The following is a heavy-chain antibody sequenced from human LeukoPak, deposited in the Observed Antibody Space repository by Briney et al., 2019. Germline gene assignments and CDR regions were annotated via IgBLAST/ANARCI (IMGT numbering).Heavy chain of an antibody. CDR2: IKQDGSKK. CDR1: GFPFSSYW. Sequence: GGSLRLSCVASGFPFSSYWMTWVRQAPGKGLEWVANIKQDGSKKSYVDSVKGRFTISRDNAKNSLYLQMNSLRAEDTAVYYCARDGSGYYEEPPDPDYWGQGTLVTVSS. V-gene: IGHV3-7*03. CDR3: ARDGSGYYEEPPDPDY. D-gene: IGHD3-22*01. J-gene: IGHJ4*02.